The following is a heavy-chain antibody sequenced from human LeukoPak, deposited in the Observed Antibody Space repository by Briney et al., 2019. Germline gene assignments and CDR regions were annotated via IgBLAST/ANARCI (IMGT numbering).Heavy chain of an antibody. D-gene: IGHD3-10*01. CDR3: AKDGNYYGSGEPHFADY. CDR1: GFTFSSYA. V-gene: IGHV3-23*01. CDR2: ISGSGGST. Sequence: QPGGSLRLSCAASGFTFSSYAMSWVRQAPGKGLEWVSAISGSGGSTYYADSVKGRFTISRDNSKNTLYLQMNSLRAQDTAVYYCAKDGNYYGSGEPHFADYWGQGTLVTVSS. J-gene: IGHJ4*02.